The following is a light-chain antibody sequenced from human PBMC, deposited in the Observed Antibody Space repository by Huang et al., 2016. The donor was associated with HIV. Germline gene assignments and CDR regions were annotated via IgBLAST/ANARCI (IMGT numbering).Light chain of an antibody. CDR1: QSFSSS. V-gene: IGKV1-39*01. CDR3: QQSDSTPYT. Sequence: DIQMTQSPSSRSSSVGDRVTISCRSSQSFSSSLNWYQQRPGKAPKLLIYAASSLQSGVPSRFSGSVSGTDFSLTINSLQPEDFATYYCQQSDSTPYTFGQGTKLEIK. J-gene: IGKJ2*01. CDR2: AAS.